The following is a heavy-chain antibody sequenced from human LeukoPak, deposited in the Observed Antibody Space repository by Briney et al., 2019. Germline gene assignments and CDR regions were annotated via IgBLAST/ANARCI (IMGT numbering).Heavy chain of an antibody. J-gene: IGHJ6*02. D-gene: IGHD6-13*01. CDR3: ARVGPVIGAAGSVYYYYYGMDV. CDR2: IYSGAGT. Sequence: GGSLRLSCAASGFTVSSNYMSWVRQAPGKGLGWVSVIYSGAGTYYADSVKGRFTISRDNSKNTLYLQMNSLRAVDTAVYYCARVGPVIGAAGSVYYYYYGMDVWGQGTTVTVSS. V-gene: IGHV3-66*01. CDR1: GFTVSSNY.